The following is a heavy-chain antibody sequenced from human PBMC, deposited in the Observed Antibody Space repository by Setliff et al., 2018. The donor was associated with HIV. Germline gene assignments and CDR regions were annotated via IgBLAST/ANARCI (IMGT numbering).Heavy chain of an antibody. V-gene: IGHV1-18*01. Sequence: GASVKVSCKASGYTFSNYGISWLRQAPGQGPEWMGWISGDNGDTNYAQKFQGRLTMTTDTSTSTAYMELSSLRSEDTAVYYCARSPGDYLFDYWGQGTLVTVSS. D-gene: IGHD4-17*01. CDR3: ARSPGDYLFDY. CDR2: ISGDNGDT. J-gene: IGHJ4*02. CDR1: GYTFSNYG.